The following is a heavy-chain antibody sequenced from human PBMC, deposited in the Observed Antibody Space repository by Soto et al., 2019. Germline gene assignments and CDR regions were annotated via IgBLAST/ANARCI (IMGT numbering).Heavy chain of an antibody. CDR3: ARGLLGIGY. CDR1: GGSFSGYY. CDR2: INHSGST. J-gene: IGHJ4*02. D-gene: IGHD7-27*01. V-gene: IGHV4-34*01. Sequence: SETLSLTCAVYGGSFSGYYWSWIRQSPGKGLEWIGEINHSGSTNYNPSLKSRVTISVDTSKNQFSLKLSSVTAADTAVYYCARGLLGIGYWGQGTLVTVSS.